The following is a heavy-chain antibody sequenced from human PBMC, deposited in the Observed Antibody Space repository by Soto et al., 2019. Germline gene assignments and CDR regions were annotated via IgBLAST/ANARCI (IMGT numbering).Heavy chain of an antibody. CDR2: IYYSGST. Sequence: SETLSLTCTVSGGSITSGLYYWTWIRQHPGKGLEWIGYIYYSGSTYYNPSLKSRVTISVDTSKNQFSLKLSSVTAADTAVYYCARGFDSSGYYLWYFDYWGQGTLVTVSS. CDR1: GGSITSGLYY. J-gene: IGHJ4*02. CDR3: ARGFDSSGYYLWYFDY. D-gene: IGHD3-22*01. V-gene: IGHV4-31*03.